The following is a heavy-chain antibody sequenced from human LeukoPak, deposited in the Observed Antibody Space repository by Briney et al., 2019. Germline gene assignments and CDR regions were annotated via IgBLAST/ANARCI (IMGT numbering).Heavy chain of an antibody. J-gene: IGHJ6*03. CDR2: VSGSGVST. Sequence: PGGSLRLSCAASGFTFSSYTFSTYAMSWVRQAPGKGLEWVSAVSGSGVSTYYADSVKGRFTISRDNSKNTLYLQMNGLRAEDTAVYYCAKGVEDSGIYYYYYMDVWRKGTTVTVSS. CDR3: AKGVEDSGIYYYYYMDV. D-gene: IGHD2-15*01. V-gene: IGHV3-23*01. CDR1: GFTFSSYTFSTYA.